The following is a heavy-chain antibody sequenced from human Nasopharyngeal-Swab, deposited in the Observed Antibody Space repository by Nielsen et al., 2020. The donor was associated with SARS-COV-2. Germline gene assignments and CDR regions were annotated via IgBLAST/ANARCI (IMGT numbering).Heavy chain of an antibody. CDR1: GFTFSSYS. J-gene: IGHJ3*02. V-gene: IGHV3-21*01. CDR3: ARSQRERRAGAFDI. Sequence: GGSLRLSCAASGFTFSSYSMNWVRQAPGKGLEWVSSISSSSSYIYYADSVKGRFTISRDNAKNSLYLQMNSLRAEDTAVYYCARSQRERRAGAFDIWGQGTMVTVSS. D-gene: IGHD1-1*01. CDR2: ISSSSSYI.